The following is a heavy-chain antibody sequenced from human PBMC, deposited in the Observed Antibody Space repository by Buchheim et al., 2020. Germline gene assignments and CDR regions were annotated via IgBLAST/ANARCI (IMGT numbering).Heavy chain of an antibody. Sequence: EVQLLESGGGLVQPGGSLRLSCAASGFLFSNYAMTWVRQAPGKGLQWVSSISSTGSSTYYADSVKGRFTISRDNSKNTLDLQMNSLRANDTAVYYCAKGQFVRKGYFDYWGQGAL. J-gene: IGHJ4*02. V-gene: IGHV3-23*01. CDR2: ISSTGSST. D-gene: IGHD6-6*01. CDR1: GFLFSNYA. CDR3: AKGQFVRKGYFDY.